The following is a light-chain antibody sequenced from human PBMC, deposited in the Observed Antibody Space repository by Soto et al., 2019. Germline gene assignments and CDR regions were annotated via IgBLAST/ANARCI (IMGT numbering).Light chain of an antibody. V-gene: IGKV1-27*01. Sequence: IQMTQSPSSLSASVGDRVTITCRASQVITNFLAWYQQKPGKVPRLLIYSASTLQSGVPSRFSGSGSGTDFTLTISSLQPEDVATYYCQKYNSAPWTFGQGTKVDIK. J-gene: IGKJ1*01. CDR2: SAS. CDR1: QVITNF. CDR3: QKYNSAPWT.